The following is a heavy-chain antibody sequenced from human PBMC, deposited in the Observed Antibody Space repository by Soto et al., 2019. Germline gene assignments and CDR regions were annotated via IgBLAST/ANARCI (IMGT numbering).Heavy chain of an antibody. D-gene: IGHD2-15*01. CDR2: ISYDGSNK. CDR3: ARAGCDVCSCYTLVGLLYGMDV. Sequence: QVQLVESGGGVVQPARSLRLSCAASGFTFSSYAMYWVRQAPGTGLEWVAVISYDGSNKYYADSVKGRFTISRDNSKNTLYMQMNGLRAEDTAVYYCARAGCDVCSCYTLVGLLYGMDVWGQGTTVTFSS. V-gene: IGHV3-30-3*01. J-gene: IGHJ6*02. CDR1: GFTFSSYA.